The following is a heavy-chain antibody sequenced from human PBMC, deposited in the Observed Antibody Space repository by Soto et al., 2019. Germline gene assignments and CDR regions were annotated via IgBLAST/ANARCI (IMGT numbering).Heavy chain of an antibody. Sequence: QVQLVQSGAEVKKPGASVKVSCKASGYTFTSYGISWVRQAPGQGLEWMGWISAYNGNTNYAQKLQGRVTMTTDTSTSTAYMELRSLRSDDTAVNYCAGGYYYDSSGYYVGYYGMDVWGQGTTVTVSS. CDR1: GYTFTSYG. V-gene: IGHV1-18*01. CDR3: AGGYYYDSSGYYVGYYGMDV. CDR2: ISAYNGNT. J-gene: IGHJ6*02. D-gene: IGHD3-22*01.